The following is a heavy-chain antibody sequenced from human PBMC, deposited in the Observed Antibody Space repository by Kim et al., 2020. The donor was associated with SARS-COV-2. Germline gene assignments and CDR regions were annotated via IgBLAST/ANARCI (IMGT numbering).Heavy chain of an antibody. CDR1: GFSLSTSGVG. CDR2: IYWDDDK. Sequence: SGPTLVNPTQTLTLTCTFSGFSLSTSGVGVCWIRQPPGKALEWLAFIYWDDDKRYIPSLKSRLTITKDTSKNQVVLTMTNMDPVDTATYYCAHLQSRITIFGVVIDDAFDTWGHGTMVTVSS. V-gene: IGHV2-5*02. D-gene: IGHD3-3*01. CDR3: AHLQSRITIFGVVIDDAFDT. J-gene: IGHJ3*02.